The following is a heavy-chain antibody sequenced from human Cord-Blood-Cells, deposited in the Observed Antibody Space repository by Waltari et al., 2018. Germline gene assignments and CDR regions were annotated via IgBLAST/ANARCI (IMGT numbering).Heavy chain of an antibody. J-gene: IGHJ6*02. D-gene: IGHD2-2*01. CDR2: IWYDGSNK. CDR1: GFTFSSYG. Sequence: QVQLVESGGGVVQPGRSLRLSCAASGFTFSSYGLHWVRQAPGKGLEWVAVIWYDGSNKYYADSVKGRFTISRDNSKNTLYLQMNSLRAEDTAVYYCAREEVVPAAMRKYYYYGMDVWGQGTTVTVSS. CDR3: AREEVVPAAMRKYYYYGMDV. V-gene: IGHV3-33*01.